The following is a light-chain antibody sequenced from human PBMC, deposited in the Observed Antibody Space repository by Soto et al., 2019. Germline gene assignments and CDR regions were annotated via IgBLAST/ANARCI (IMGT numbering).Light chain of an antibody. CDR1: RDISRW. J-gene: IGKJ1*01. V-gene: IGKV1-12*01. Sequence: DIQMTQSPSSVSASVGDRVTVTCRASRDISRWLAWYQQRPGEAPKLLIYGASTLHRGVPSRFSGSGAATEFTLTISSLQPEDFATYYCQQAHSLPWTFGQGTKVDIK. CDR2: GAS. CDR3: QQAHSLPWT.